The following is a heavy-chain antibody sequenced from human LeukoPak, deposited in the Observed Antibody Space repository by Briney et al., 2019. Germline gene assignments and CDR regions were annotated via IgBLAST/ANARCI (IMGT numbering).Heavy chain of an antibody. Sequence: GGTLRLSCAASGFTFSSYAMSWVRQAPGKGLEWVSAISGSGGSTYYADSVKGRFTISRDNSKNMLYLQMNSLRAEDTAVYYCAKGQWMGDYYDSRGYSDYWGQGTLVTVSS. CDR3: AKGQWMGDYYDSRGYSDY. V-gene: IGHV3-23*01. D-gene: IGHD3-22*01. J-gene: IGHJ4*02. CDR1: GFTFSSYA. CDR2: ISGSGGST.